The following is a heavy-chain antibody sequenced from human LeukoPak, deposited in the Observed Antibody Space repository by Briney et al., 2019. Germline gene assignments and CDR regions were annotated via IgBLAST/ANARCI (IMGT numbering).Heavy chain of an antibody. V-gene: IGHV3-53*01. D-gene: IGHD3-22*01. Sequence: GGSLRLSCAASGLTVSSSYMSWVRQAPGKGLEWVSIIYNDGSTYYADSVKGRLTISRDNSKNTLYLQMNSLSAEDTAVYYCARDLEDSSPFGAFDMWGQGTMVTVSS. CDR1: GLTVSSSY. CDR3: ARDLEDSSPFGAFDM. CDR2: IYNDGST. J-gene: IGHJ3*02.